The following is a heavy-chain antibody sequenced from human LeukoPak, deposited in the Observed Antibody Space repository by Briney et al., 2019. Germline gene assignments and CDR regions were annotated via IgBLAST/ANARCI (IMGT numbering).Heavy chain of an antibody. D-gene: IGHD5-12*01. CDR1: GFTFSSYS. CDR2: ISSSSSYI. V-gene: IGHV3-21*01. CDR3: ARAVDIVATSYFDY. J-gene: IGHJ4*02. Sequence: GGSLGLSCAASGFTFSSYSMNWVRQAPGKGLEWVSSISSSSSYIYYADSVKGRFTISRDNAKNSLYLQMNSLRAEDTAVYYCARAVDIVATSYFDYWGQGTLVTVSS.